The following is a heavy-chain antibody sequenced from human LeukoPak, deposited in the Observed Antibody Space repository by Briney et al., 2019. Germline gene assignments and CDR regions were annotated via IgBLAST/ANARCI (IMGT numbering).Heavy chain of an antibody. CDR1: GYTFTSYG. Sequence: GASVKVSCKASGYTFTSYGISWVRQAPGQGLEWMGWINPNSGGTNYAQKFQGRVTMTRDTSISTAYMELSRLRSDDTAVYYCARDASLGYSSSWYSFDYWGQGTLVTVSS. CDR2: INPNSGGT. CDR3: ARDASLGYSSSWYSFDY. D-gene: IGHD6-13*01. J-gene: IGHJ4*02. V-gene: IGHV1-2*02.